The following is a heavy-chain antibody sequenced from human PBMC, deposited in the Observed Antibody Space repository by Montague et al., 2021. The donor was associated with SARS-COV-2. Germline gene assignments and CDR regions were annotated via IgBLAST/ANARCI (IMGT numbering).Heavy chain of an antibody. V-gene: IGHV4-39*01. CDR2: IYYSGST. J-gene: IGHJ3*02. D-gene: IGHD3-3*01. Sequence: SETLSLTCTVSGSSISSSSYYWGWIRQPPGKGLEWIGSIYYSGSTYYNPSLKSRVTISVDTSKNQFSLKLSSVTAADTAVYYCARHSGRDTIFGVVIIPDVFDIWGQGKMVTVSS. CDR3: ARHSGRDTIFGVVIIPDVFDI. CDR1: GSSISSSSYY.